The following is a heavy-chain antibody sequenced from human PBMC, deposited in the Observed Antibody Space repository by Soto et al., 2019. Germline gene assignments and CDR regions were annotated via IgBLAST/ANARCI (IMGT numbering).Heavy chain of an antibody. J-gene: IGHJ6*02. CDR2: ISSTAGRTS. Sequence: PGGSLRLSCATSGFTFNTYPMTWVRQAPGKGLEWVSSISSTAGRTSSYADSVKGRFAISRDFSGNTVYLQMNNLRADDTAVYFCAKGVLSFHYGMEVWGQGTTVTVSS. D-gene: IGHD3-10*01. V-gene: IGHV3-23*01. CDR3: AKGVLSFHYGMEV. CDR1: GFTFNTYP.